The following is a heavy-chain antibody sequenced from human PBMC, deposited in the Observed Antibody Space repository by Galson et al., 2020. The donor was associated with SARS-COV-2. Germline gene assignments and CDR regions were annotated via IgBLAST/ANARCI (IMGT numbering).Heavy chain of an antibody. CDR2: ISYDGSNK. CDR1: GFTFSSYG. V-gene: IGHV3-30*18. CDR3: VNFPPGMDV. Sequence: TGGSLRLSCAASGFTFSSYGMHWVRQAPGKGLEWVAVISYDGSNKYYADSVKGRFTISRDNSKNTLYLQMNSLRAEDTAVYYCVNFPPGMDVRGQGTTVTVSS. J-gene: IGHJ6*02.